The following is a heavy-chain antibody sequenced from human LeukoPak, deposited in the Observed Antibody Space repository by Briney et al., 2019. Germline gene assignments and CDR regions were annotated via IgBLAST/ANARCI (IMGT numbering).Heavy chain of an antibody. V-gene: IGHV3-48*02. J-gene: IGHJ6*02. CDR3: ARIRGSYNYGMDV. Sequence: GGSLRLSCVASGFTFSSYSINWVRQAPGKGLDWVSYSTSSGTTIHYADSVKGRFTVSRDNAKNSLYLQMNNLKDEDTAVYYCARIRGSYNYGMDVWGQGTTVTVS. CDR2: STSSGTTI. D-gene: IGHD3-16*01. CDR1: GFTFSSYS.